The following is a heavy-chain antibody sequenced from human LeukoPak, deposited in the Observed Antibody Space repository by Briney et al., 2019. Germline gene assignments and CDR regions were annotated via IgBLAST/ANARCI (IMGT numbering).Heavy chain of an antibody. Sequence: PSETLSLTCAVYGGSFSGYYWSWIRQPPGKGLEWIGEINHSGSTNYIPSLKSRVTISVDTSKNQFSLKLNSVTAADTAVYYCASRYFCSSTSCYTFDYWGQGTLVTVSS. D-gene: IGHD2-2*02. V-gene: IGHV4-34*01. CDR2: INHSGST. CDR3: ASRYFCSSTSCYTFDY. J-gene: IGHJ4*02. CDR1: GGSFSGYY.